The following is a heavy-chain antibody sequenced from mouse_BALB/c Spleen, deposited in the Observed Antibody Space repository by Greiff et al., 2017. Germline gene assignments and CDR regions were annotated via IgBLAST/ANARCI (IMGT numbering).Heavy chain of an antibody. CDR3: ARGRGDYGYYFDY. CDR1: GFTFSSYA. Sequence: EVQGVESGGGLVKPGGSLKLSCAASGFTFSSYAMSWVRQTPEKRLEWVASISSGGSTYYPDSVKGRFTISRDNARNILYLQMSSLRSEDTAMYYCARGRGDYGYYFDYWGQGTTLTVSS. D-gene: IGHD2-4*01. CDR2: ISSGGST. J-gene: IGHJ2*01. V-gene: IGHV5-6-5*01.